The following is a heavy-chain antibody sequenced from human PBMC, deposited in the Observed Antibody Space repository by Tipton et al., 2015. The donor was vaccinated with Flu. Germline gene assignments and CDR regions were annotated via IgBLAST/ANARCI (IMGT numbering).Heavy chain of an antibody. V-gene: IGHV4-38-2*02. CDR1: ADSISSDYY. CDR2: IFRTGTT. Sequence: TLSLTCTISADSISSDYYWGWIRQPPGKGLEWIGNIFRTGTTYRNPSLKSRVTLSVDTSKNQFSMKLTSVNAADTAVYFCARGGVGSTAGFDYWGQGTLITGSS. D-gene: IGHD1-26*01. J-gene: IGHJ4*02. CDR3: ARGGVGSTAGFDY.